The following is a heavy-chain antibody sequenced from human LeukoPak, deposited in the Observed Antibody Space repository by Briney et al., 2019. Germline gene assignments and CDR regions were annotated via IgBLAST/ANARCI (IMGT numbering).Heavy chain of an antibody. J-gene: IGHJ4*02. V-gene: IGHV3-23*01. CDR3: AKTDVLRFLEWLSFAFDY. CDR1: GFTFSSYA. D-gene: IGHD3-3*01. Sequence: GGSLRLSCAASGFTFSSYAMSWVRQAPGKGLEWVSAISGSGGSTYYADSVKGRFTISRDNSKNTLYLQMNSLRAEDTAVYYCAKTDVLRFLEWLSFAFDYWGQGTLVTVSS. CDR2: ISGSGGST.